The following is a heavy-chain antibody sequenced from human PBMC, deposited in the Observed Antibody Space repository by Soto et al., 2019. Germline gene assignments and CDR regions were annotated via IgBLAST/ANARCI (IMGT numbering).Heavy chain of an antibody. V-gene: IGHV1-69*13. CDR1: GGTFSSYA. D-gene: IGHD4-17*01. CDR3: ARTPSFYGDELYYFDY. Sequence: ASVKVSCKASGGTFSSYAISWVRQAPGQGLEWMGGIIPIFGTANYAQKFQGRVTITADESTSTAYMELSSLRSEDTAVYYCARTPSFYGDELYYFDYWGQGTLVTVSS. J-gene: IGHJ4*02. CDR2: IIPIFGTA.